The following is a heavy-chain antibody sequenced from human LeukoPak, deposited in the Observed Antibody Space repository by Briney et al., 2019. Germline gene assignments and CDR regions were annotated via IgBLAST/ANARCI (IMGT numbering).Heavy chain of an antibody. CDR1: GFTFSSYT. CDR2: ISPNGGST. CDR3: VKTIEVAGNFDY. D-gene: IGHD6-13*01. J-gene: IGHJ4*02. V-gene: IGHV3-64D*09. Sequence: GGSLRLSCSASGFTFSSYTMHWVRQAPGKGLEYVSAISPNGGSTYYGDSVKGRFTISRDNSKKTLYLQMSSLRAEDTAVYYCVKTIEVAGNFDYWGQGTLVTVS.